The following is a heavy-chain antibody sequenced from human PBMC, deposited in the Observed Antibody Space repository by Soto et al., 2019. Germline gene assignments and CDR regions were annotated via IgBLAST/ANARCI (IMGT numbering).Heavy chain of an antibody. J-gene: IGHJ6*04. D-gene: IGHD2-2*01. CDR2: INHSGST. CDR3: ARAWGYCSSTSCYYMDV. Sequence: QVQLQQWGAGLLKPSETLSLTCAVYGGSFSGYYWSWIRQPPGKGLEWIGEINHSGSTNYNPSLKSRVTISVDTAKNQVSLKLSSVTAADTAVYYCARAWGYCSSTSCYYMDVWGKGTTVTVSS. CDR1: GGSFSGYY. V-gene: IGHV4-34*01.